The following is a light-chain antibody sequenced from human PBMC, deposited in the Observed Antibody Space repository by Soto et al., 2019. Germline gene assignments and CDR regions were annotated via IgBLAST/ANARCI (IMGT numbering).Light chain of an antibody. CDR1: SSDLAIYNY. CDR2: QVT. J-gene: IGLJ1*01. V-gene: IGLV2-14*01. Sequence: QSVLTQPASVSGSPGQSITISCTGTSSDLAIYNYVSWYQQQPGKAPKLMFYQVTNRPSGVSNRFSGSRSGNTASLTISGLQAKDDAAYCCSSYTDSSNYVFGTGTKVTVL. CDR3: SSYTDSSNYV.